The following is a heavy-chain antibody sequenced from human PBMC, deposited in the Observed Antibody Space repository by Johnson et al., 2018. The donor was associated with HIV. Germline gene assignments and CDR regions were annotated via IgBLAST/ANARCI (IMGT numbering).Heavy chain of an antibody. V-gene: IGHV3-53*01. J-gene: IGHJ3*01. Sequence: VQLVESGGGLIQPGGSLRLSCAASGFTVSSNYMSWVRQAPGKGLEWVSVIYSGGSTFYADSVKGRFTISRDNSGNTLYLQMDSLRVEDTALYYCARGTYYYDTSGYLTRPRAFDVWGQGTTVTVSS. CDR3: ARGTYYYDTSGYLTRPRAFDV. D-gene: IGHD3-22*01. CDR2: IYSGGST. CDR1: GFTVSSNY.